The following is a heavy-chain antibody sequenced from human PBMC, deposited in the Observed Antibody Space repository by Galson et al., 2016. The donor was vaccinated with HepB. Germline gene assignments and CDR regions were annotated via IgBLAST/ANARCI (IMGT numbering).Heavy chain of an antibody. J-gene: IGHJ4*02. CDR3: ARMRRDGIVSLSL. Sequence: SVKVSCKASGDTFSNHAINWVRQAPGQGLEWMGRIIPILNIANYAQKFQGRVTITADESTSTAYMELRSLRSDDTAVYYCARMRRDGIVSLSLWGQGTLVTVSS. CDR2: IIPILNIA. D-gene: IGHD1-14*01. CDR1: GDTFSNHA. V-gene: IGHV1-69*04.